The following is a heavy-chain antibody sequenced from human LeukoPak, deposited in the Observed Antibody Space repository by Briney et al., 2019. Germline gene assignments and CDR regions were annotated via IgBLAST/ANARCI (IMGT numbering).Heavy chain of an antibody. CDR2: ISRSGEST. J-gene: IGHJ3*02. V-gene: IGHV3-23*01. CDR1: GFTFSSYS. D-gene: IGHD7-27*01. Sequence: PGGSLRLSCAASGFTFSSYSMSWVRQAPGKGLEWVSAISRSGESTYYADSVKGRFTISTDNSKNTLYLQMNSLRAEDTAVYYCAKEARNWGSRAFDIWGQGTMVTVSS. CDR3: AKEARNWGSRAFDI.